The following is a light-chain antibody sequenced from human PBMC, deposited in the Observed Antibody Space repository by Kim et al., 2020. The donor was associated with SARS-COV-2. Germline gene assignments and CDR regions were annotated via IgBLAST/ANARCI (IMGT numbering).Light chain of an antibody. CDR2: AAS. CDR3: QKYNSAPIT. CDR1: IGNY. J-gene: IGKJ5*01. Sequence: IGNYLAWYPQRPGKPPKLLIFAASTLQSGVPSRFSGVTSGTEFTLIISSLQPEDVATYFCQKYNSAPITFGQGTRLEIK. V-gene: IGKV1-27*01.